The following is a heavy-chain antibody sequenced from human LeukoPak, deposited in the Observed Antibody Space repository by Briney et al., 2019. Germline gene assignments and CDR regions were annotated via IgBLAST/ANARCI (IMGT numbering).Heavy chain of an antibody. CDR1: GFTFSSYA. CDR2: ISGSGGST. Sequence: PGGSLRLSCAASGFTFSSYAMSWVRQAPGKGLEWVSAISGSGGSTYYADSVKGRFTISRGNSKNTLYLQMNSLRAEDTAVYYCAKDPRPGFAAAGTGVRGNWFDPWGQGTLVTVSS. CDR3: AKDPRPGFAAAGTGVRGNWFDP. V-gene: IGHV3-23*01. J-gene: IGHJ5*02. D-gene: IGHD6-13*01.